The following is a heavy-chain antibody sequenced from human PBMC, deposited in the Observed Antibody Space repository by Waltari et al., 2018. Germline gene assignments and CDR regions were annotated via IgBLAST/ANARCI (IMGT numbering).Heavy chain of an antibody. CDR2: IRREPYNDAT. Sequence: EVQVVESGGGLVQPGGSLKLSCATSGFSFSGSSIHWVRQTSGKGLEWVGRIRREPYNDATADSASVKGRFTISRDDSKNTAFLQMNSLMTEDTAVYYCSGGEVTGTDFWGQGTLVTVSS. J-gene: IGHJ4*02. CDR1: GFSFSGSS. D-gene: IGHD6-19*01. CDR3: SGGEVTGTDF. V-gene: IGHV3-73*01.